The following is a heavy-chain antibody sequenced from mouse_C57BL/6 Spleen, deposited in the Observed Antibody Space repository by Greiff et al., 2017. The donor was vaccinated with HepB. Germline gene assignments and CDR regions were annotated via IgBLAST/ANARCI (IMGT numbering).Heavy chain of an antibody. CDR3: ARGLYDYGAY. V-gene: IGHV1-18*01. CDR1: GYTFTDYN. Sequence: DVKLQESGPELVKPGASVKIPCKASGYTFTDYNMDWVKQSHGKSLEWIGDINPNNGGTIYNQKFKGKATLTVDKSSSTAYMELRSLTSEDTAVYYCARGLYDYGAYWGQGTLVTVSA. J-gene: IGHJ3*01. D-gene: IGHD2-4*01. CDR2: INPNNGGT.